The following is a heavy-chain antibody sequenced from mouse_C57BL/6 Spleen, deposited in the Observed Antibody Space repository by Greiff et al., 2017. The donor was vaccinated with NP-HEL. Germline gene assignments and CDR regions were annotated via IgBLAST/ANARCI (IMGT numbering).Heavy chain of an antibody. CDR1: GYAFSSYW. D-gene: IGHD2-5*01. V-gene: IGHV1-80*01. CDR3: AGPYYSNYDWYFDV. CDR2: IYPGDGDT. Sequence: QVQLQQSGAELVKPGASVKISCKASGYAFSSYWMNWVKQRPGKGLEWIGQIYPGDGDTNYNGKFKGKATLTADKSSSTAYMQLSSLTSEDSAVYFCAGPYYSNYDWYFDVWGTGTTVTVSS. J-gene: IGHJ1*03.